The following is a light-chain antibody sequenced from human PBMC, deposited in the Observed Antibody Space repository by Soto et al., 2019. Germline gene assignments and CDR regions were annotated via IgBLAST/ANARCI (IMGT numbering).Light chain of an antibody. Sequence: QSVLTQPPSASGTPGQSLTISCSGSSSNIGNNYVSWYQQLPGTAPKLLIYDNNKRPSGIPDRFSGSKSGTSATLGITGLQTGDEADYYCGTWDSSLSDFVFGTGTKLTVL. CDR3: GTWDSSLSDFV. CDR2: DNN. CDR1: SSNIGNNY. J-gene: IGLJ1*01. V-gene: IGLV1-51*01.